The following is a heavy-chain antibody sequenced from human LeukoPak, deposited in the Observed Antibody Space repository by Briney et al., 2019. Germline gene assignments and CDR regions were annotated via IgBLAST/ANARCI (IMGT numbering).Heavy chain of an antibody. CDR1: GFTFGEYA. Sequence: HPGGSLRLSCTASGFTFGEYAMSWVRQAPGKGLEWVGFIRSKAYGGTTEYATSVKGRFTVSRDDSNSIAYLQMNSQQTEDTAVYCCTRGYSTFGVYWGQGTLVTVSS. CDR2: IRSKAYGGTT. V-gene: IGHV3-49*04. J-gene: IGHJ4*02. CDR3: TRGYSTFGVY. D-gene: IGHD3-16*01.